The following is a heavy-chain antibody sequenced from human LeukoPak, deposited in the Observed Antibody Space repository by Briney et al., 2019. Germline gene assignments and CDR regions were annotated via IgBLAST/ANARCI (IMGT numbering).Heavy chain of an antibody. CDR1: GFTVSSNY. J-gene: IGHJ6*02. V-gene: IGHV3-66*02. CDR2: IYSGGST. D-gene: IGHD1-26*01. CDR3: ARDCFGGSAKGGMDV. Sequence: GGSLRLSCAASGFTVSSNYMCWVCQAPGEGLGWVSVIYSGGSTYYADSVKGRFTISRDKSKNTLYLQMNSLRAEDTAVYYCARDCFGGSAKGGMDVWGQGTTVTVSS.